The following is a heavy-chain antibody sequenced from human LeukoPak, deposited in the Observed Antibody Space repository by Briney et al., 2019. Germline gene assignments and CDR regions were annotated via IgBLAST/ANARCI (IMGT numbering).Heavy chain of an antibody. Sequence: GGSLRLSCAASGFTFSSYSMNWVRQAPGKGLEWVSSISSSSSYIYYADSVKGRFTISRDNAKNSLYLQMNSLRAEDTAVYYCARVGGSSWSNDAFDIWGQGTMVTVSS. J-gene: IGHJ3*02. CDR3: ARVGGSSWSNDAFDI. CDR1: GFTFSSYS. V-gene: IGHV3-21*01. D-gene: IGHD6-13*01. CDR2: ISSSSSYI.